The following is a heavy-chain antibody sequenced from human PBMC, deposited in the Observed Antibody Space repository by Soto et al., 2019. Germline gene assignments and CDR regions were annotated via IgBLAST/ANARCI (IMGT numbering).Heavy chain of an antibody. CDR2: VSSTGSYT. Sequence: QMQLVESGGGLVKPGGSLRLSCEASGFNFGDYYMSWVRQAPGKGLEWVSFVSSTGSYTKYSDSVGGRFTVSRDNGKNSLHLQLNSLRVEDTAVYYCARLRVGVNWYFDLWGRGPLVTVSS. D-gene: IGHD1-26*01. J-gene: IGHJ2*01. V-gene: IGHV3-11*06. CDR3: ARLRVGVNWYFDL. CDR1: GFNFGDYY.